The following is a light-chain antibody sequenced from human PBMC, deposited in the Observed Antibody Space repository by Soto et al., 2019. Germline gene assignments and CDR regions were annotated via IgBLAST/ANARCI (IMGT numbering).Light chain of an antibody. J-gene: IGLJ1*01. Sequence: QSALTQPASVSGSPGQSITISCTGTGSDVGGYNYVSWYQQHPGKAPKLMIYDVSNRPSGVSNRFSGSKSGNTASLTISGLQAEDEADYYCSSYTSSSTPVFGTGTKATVL. V-gene: IGLV2-14*01. CDR1: GSDVGGYNY. CDR3: SSYTSSSTPV. CDR2: DVS.